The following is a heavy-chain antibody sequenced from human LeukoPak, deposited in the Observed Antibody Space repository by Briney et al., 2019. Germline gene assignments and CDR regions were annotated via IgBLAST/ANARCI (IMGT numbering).Heavy chain of an antibody. D-gene: IGHD3-10*01. CDR2: IFHGGAT. Sequence: SETLSLTCTVSGGSVTSDGYYWSWIQQPPGKGLEWIAYIFHGGATYYSPSLRSRVTLSVDRSKNQFSLRLTSVTAADTAVYYCARLHHDYGSGTYGGAYNYYMDVGGKGTTVTVSS. J-gene: IGHJ6*03. CDR3: ARLHHDYGSGTYGGAYNYYMDV. CDR1: GGSVTSDGYY. V-gene: IGHV4-30-2*01.